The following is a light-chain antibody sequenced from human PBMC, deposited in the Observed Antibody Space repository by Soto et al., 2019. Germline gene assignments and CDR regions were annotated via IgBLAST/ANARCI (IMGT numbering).Light chain of an antibody. J-gene: IGLJ1*01. CDR3: TSYAGTYSFFYV. V-gene: IGLV2-8*01. Sequence: QSALTQPPSASGSPGQSVTISCTGTSSDVGAYNYVSWYQQLPGKAPKLIIYEVSKRPSGVPDRFSGSKSGNTASLTVSGRQAEDEADYYCTSYAGTYSFFYVFGTGTKLTV. CDR1: SSDVGAYNY. CDR2: EVS.